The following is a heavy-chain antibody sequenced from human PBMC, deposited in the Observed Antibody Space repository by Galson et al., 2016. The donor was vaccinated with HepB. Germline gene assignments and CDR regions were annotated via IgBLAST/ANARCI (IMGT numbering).Heavy chain of an antibody. Sequence: SLRLSCAASGFTLSDYYMGWVRQAPGKGLEWVSYISSRSTYSNYADSLKGRFTISRDISKNTLYLQMNSLRAEDTAVYYCAKNSLRVIVGAADYWGQGTLVTVSS. CDR2: ISSRSTYS. V-gene: IGHV3-11*06. J-gene: IGHJ4*02. D-gene: IGHD1-26*01. CDR3: AKNSLRVIVGAADY. CDR1: GFTLSDYY.